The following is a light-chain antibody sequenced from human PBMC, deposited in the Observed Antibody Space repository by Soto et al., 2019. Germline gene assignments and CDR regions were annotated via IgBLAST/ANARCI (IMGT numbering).Light chain of an antibody. CDR1: QSVSSY. V-gene: IGKV3-11*01. CDR3: QQRSDWPWT. CDR2: EAS. J-gene: IGKJ1*01. Sequence: EIVLTQSPATLSLSPGERATLSCRASQSVSSYLAWYQQKPGQAPRLLMYEASNRATGIPARFSVGGSGTDFTLTISSLENEDFAVYDGQQRSDWPWTFCQGTKVDIK.